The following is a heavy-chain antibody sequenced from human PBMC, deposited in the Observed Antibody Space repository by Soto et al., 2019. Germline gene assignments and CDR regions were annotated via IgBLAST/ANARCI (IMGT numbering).Heavy chain of an antibody. J-gene: IGHJ4*02. Sequence: QITLKESGPTLVRPTQTLTLTCTLSVFSLSTSGLGVGWIRQPPGKALEWLALIYWNDDKRYSPSLKARLTITKDTSKTQVVLTMTNMEPVDTATYYCAHRPSVCYLFDYWGKGTLVTVSS. D-gene: IGHD5-18*01. V-gene: IGHV2-5*01. CDR2: IYWNDDK. CDR3: AHRPSVCYLFDY. CDR1: VFSLSTSGLG.